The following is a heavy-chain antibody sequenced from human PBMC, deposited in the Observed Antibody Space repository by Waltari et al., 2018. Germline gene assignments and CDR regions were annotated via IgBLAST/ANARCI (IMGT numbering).Heavy chain of an antibody. D-gene: IGHD3-3*01. CDR1: GGSISSSSYY. J-gene: IGHJ3*02. V-gene: IGHV4-39*07. Sequence: QLQLQESGPGLVKPSETLSLTCTVSGGSISSSSYYWGWIRQPPGKGLEWVGSIYYSGSTYYHPSLKSRVTIPVDTSKNQFSLKLSSVTAADTAVYYCARSAAHYDFWSGPYDAFDIWGQGTMVTVSS. CDR3: ARSAAHYDFWSGPYDAFDI. CDR2: IYYSGST.